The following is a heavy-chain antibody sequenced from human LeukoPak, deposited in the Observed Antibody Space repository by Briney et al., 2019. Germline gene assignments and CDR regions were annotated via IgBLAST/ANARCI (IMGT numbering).Heavy chain of an antibody. Sequence: GGSLRLSCAASGFTFNSYALHWVRQVPDKGLEWVTIISFDGGDGYYADSVKGRFTISRDNSKNTLYLQMNSLRPEDTAVYYCAKSGSHNAFDTWGQGTMVTVSS. V-gene: IGHV3-30-3*01. CDR3: AKSGSHNAFDT. D-gene: IGHD1-26*01. CDR1: GFTFNSYA. J-gene: IGHJ3*02. CDR2: ISFDGGDG.